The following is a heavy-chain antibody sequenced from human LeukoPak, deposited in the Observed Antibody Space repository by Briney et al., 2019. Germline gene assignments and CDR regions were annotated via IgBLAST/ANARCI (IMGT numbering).Heavy chain of an antibody. CDR1: GFTFSSYS. CDR3: ASGYCSSTSCYPA. V-gene: IGHV3-21*01. Sequence: PGGSLGLSCAASGFTFSSYSMNWVRQAPGKGLEWVSSISSSSSYIYYADSVKGRFTISRDNAKNSLYLQMNSLRAEDTAVYYCASGYCSSTSCYPAWGQGTLVTVSS. J-gene: IGHJ5*02. CDR2: ISSSSSYI. D-gene: IGHD2-2*01.